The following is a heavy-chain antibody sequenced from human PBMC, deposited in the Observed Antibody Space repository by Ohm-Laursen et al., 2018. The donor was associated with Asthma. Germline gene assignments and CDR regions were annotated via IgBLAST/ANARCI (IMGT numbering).Heavy chain of an antibody. V-gene: IGHV3-48*02. D-gene: IGHD4-17*01. Sequence: SLRLSCAAPGFTFSFYTMNWVRQAPGKGLEWVSNINSDGSTIYYADSVKGRFTISRDNAKNSLYLQMNSLRDEDTAVYYCARGSFDEYGDYPFDSWGQGTLVTVSS. CDR3: ARGSFDEYGDYPFDS. J-gene: IGHJ4*02. CDR1: GFTFSFYT. CDR2: INSDGSTI.